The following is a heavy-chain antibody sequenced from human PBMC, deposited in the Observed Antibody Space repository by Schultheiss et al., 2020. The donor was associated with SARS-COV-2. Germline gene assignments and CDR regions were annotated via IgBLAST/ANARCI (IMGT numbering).Heavy chain of an antibody. V-gene: IGHV3-21*01. CDR2: ISSSSSYI. D-gene: IGHD1-26*01. CDR1: GFTFSSYW. CDR3: ARGVGGSYYSLDY. J-gene: IGHJ4*02. Sequence: GGSLRLSCAASGFTFSSYWMHWVRQAPGKGLVWVSSISSSSSYIYYADSVKGRFTISRDNAKNSLYLQMNSLRAEDTAVYYCARGVGGSYYSLDYWGQGTLVTVSS.